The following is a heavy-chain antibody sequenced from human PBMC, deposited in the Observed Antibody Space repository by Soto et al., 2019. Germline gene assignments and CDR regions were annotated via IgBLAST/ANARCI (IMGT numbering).Heavy chain of an antibody. CDR3: ARELQGLYYFDY. D-gene: IGHD4-4*01. CDR1: EYTFTSYT. V-gene: IGHV1-3*01. J-gene: IGHJ4*02. CDR2: INGGNGNT. Sequence: QVQVLQSGAEVKKPGASVKVSCKASEYTFTSYTMHWVRQAPGQRLEWMGWINGGNGNTKYSQKFQGRVTITRDTSANTAYMELSSPRSDDTAVYYCARELQGLYYFDYWGQGTLVTVSS.